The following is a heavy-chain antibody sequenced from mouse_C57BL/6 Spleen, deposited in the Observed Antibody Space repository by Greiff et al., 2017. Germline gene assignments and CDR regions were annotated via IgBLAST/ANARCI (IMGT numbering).Heavy chain of an antibody. CDR2: IYPGDGDT. CDR1: GYAFSSSW. J-gene: IGHJ3*01. V-gene: IGHV1-82*01. CDR3: ASSSPGQFAD. D-gene: IGHD1-1*01. Sequence: VQLQQSGPELVKPGASVKISCKASGYAFSSSWMHWVKQRPGKGLEWIGRIYPGDGDTNYNGKFKGKATLTADKSSSTAYLQLSSLTSEDSAVYFCASSSPGQFADWGQGTLVTVSA.